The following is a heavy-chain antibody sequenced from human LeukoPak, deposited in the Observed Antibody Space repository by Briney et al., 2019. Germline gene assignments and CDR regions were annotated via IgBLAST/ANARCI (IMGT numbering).Heavy chain of an antibody. D-gene: IGHD3-22*01. V-gene: IGHV4-34*01. CDR2: ISHSGST. J-gene: IGHJ4*02. CDR3: ARDGDSSGSD. Sequence: SETLSLTCAVYGGSFSGYYWSWIRQPPGKGLEWIGEISHSGSTNYNPSLKSRVTISVDTSKNQFSLKLSSVTAADTAVYYCARDGDSSGSDWGQGTLVTVSS. CDR1: GGSFSGYY.